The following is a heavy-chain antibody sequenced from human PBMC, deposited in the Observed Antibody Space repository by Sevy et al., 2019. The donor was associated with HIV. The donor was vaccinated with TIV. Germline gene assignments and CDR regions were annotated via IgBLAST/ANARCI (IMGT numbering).Heavy chain of an antibody. V-gene: IGHV3-11*01. CDR3: GRDRNSGSYAYYYYYGMDV. D-gene: IGHD1-26*01. CDR1: GFTFSDYY. Sequence: GGSLRLSCAASGFTFSDYYMSWIRQAPGKGLEWVSYISSSGSTIYYADSVKGRFTISRDNAKNSLYLQMNSLRAEDTAVYYCGRDRNSGSYAYYYYYGMDVWGQGTTVTVSS. J-gene: IGHJ6*02. CDR2: ISSSGSTI.